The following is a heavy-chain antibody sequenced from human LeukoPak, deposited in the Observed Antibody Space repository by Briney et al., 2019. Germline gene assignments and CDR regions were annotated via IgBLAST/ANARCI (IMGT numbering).Heavy chain of an antibody. CDR1: GGSFSGYY. CDR2: INHSGST. V-gene: IGHV4-34*01. Sequence: SETLSLTCAVYGGSFSGYYWSWIRQPPGKGLEWIGEINHSGSTNYNPSLKSRVTISVDTSKNQFSLKLSSVTAADTAVYYCARGEDYYGSGSYCLLDPWGQGTLVTVSS. J-gene: IGHJ5*02. CDR3: ARGEDYYGSGSYCLLDP. D-gene: IGHD3-10*01.